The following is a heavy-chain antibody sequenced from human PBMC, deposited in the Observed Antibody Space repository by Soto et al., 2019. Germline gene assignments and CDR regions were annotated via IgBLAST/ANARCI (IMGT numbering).Heavy chain of an antibody. D-gene: IGHD6-6*01. CDR3: ARWGIAARQTGYYYYYMDV. CDR1: GYSFTSYW. CDR2: IYPGDSDT. Sequence: LGESLKISCKGSGYSFTSYWIGWVRQMPGKGLEWMGIIYPGDSDTRYSPSFQGQVTISADKSISTAYLQWSSLKASDTAMYYCARWGIAARQTGYYYYYMDVWGKGTTVTVSS. J-gene: IGHJ6*03. V-gene: IGHV5-51*01.